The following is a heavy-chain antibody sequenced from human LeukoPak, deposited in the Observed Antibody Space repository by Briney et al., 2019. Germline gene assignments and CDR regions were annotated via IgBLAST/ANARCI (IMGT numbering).Heavy chain of an antibody. CDR3: ANGGTYSSGP. V-gene: IGHV3-21*01. Sequence: NAGGSLRLSCAASGFTFSGHSMSWVRQAPGKGLEWVSSITSTATHTYYADSVKGRFTISRDNTKNSLILQASSLTVADTGIYYCANGGTYSSGPWGQGTLVTVSS. CDR1: GFTFSGHS. D-gene: IGHD3-22*01. J-gene: IGHJ5*02. CDR2: ITSTATHT.